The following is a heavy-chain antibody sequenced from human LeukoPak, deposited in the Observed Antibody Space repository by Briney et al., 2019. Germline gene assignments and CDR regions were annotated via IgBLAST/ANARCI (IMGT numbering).Heavy chain of an antibody. CDR1: GGSISGYY. CDR3: ARHWSHSVAQFGRSYWFDP. CDR2: MDTSGHT. Sequence: PSETLPLTCIVSGGSISGYYWSWIRQPAGKGLEWIGHMDTSGHTNYNSSLMSRVTMSVDTSKNQFSLRLTSVTAADTAVYYCARHWSHSVAQFGRSYWFDPWGQGTLATVSS. D-gene: IGHD2-15*01. V-gene: IGHV4-4*07. J-gene: IGHJ5*02.